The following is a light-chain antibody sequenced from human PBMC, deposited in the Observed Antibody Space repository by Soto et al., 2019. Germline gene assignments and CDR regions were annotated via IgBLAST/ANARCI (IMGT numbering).Light chain of an antibody. Sequence: DIQMTQSPSSLSASVGDRVTITCQASQDISNYLNWYQQRPGKAPKLLIYDASNLEVGVPSRFSGSGSGTDFIFTISSLQPEDIATYYCQQYDNLSLTFGGGTKVEIK. CDR1: QDISNY. V-gene: IGKV1-33*01. J-gene: IGKJ4*01. CDR3: QQYDNLSLT. CDR2: DAS.